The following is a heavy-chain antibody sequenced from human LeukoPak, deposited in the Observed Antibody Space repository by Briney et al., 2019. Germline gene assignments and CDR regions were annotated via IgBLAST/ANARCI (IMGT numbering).Heavy chain of an antibody. D-gene: IGHD3-22*01. Sequence: KTSGPTLVNPTQTLTLTCTFSGFSLSTSGVGVGWIRQPPGKALEWLALTYWDDDKRYSPSLKSRLTITKDTSKNQVVLTMTNMDPVDTATYYCAHRRGYYDDTGHYSGHFDYWGQGTLVTVSS. J-gene: IGHJ4*02. CDR1: GFSLSTSGVG. V-gene: IGHV2-5*02. CDR2: TYWDDDK. CDR3: AHRRGYYDDTGHYSGHFDY.